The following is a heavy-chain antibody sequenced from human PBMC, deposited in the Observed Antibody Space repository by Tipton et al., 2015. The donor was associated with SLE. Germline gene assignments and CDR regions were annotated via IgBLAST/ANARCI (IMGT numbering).Heavy chain of an antibody. CDR1: GFSVSGHY. J-gene: IGHJ4*02. CDR2: IYSGGTT. V-gene: IGHV3-66*01. D-gene: IGHD1-1*01. CDR3: ARVTTGTLDY. Sequence: SLRLSCAASGFSVSGHYMSWVRQAPGKGLEWVSVIYSGGTTYYADSVKGRFTISRDSSENTLYLQMNSLRADDTAVYYCARVTTGTLDYWGQGTLVTVSS.